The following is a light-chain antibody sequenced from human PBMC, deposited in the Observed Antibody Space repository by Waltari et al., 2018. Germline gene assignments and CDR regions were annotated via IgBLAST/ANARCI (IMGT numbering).Light chain of an antibody. CDR1: QTVRATY. CDR2: DTS. V-gene: IGKV3-20*01. Sequence: EIVLTQSPGTLSLSPGERATLSCRASQTVRATYLAWYQQKPGQAPTLVSHDTSSRATGIPGRFSGSGSGTDFSLTISSLEPEDFAVYYCQQYDISPLTFGGGTKVETK. CDR3: QQYDISPLT. J-gene: IGKJ4*01.